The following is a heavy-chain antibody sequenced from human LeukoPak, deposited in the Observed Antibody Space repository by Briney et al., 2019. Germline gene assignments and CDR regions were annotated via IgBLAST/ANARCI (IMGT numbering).Heavy chain of an antibody. CDR3: AREYYASGSSGPNFDY. CDR2: IYHSGST. Sequence: PSETLSLTCTVSGGSSSSSNWWSWVRQPPGKGLEWIGEIYHSGSTNYNPSLKSPVTVSVDKSKNQFSLELTSVTAADTAVYYCAREYYASGSSGPNFDYWGQGTLVTVSS. D-gene: IGHD3-10*01. V-gene: IGHV4-4*02. J-gene: IGHJ4*02. CDR1: GGSSSSSNW.